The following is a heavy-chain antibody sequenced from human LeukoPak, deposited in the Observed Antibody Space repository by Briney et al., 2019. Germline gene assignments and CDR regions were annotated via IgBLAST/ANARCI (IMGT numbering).Heavy chain of an antibody. CDR1: GYTFTSYD. CDR3: ARVRITIFGVVIYGMDV. D-gene: IGHD3-3*01. CDR2: MNPNSGNT. Sequence: GASVKVSYKASGYTFTSYDINWVRQATGQGLEWMGWMNPNSGNTGYAQKFQGRVTMTRDTSISTAYMELSSLRSEDTAVYYCARVRITIFGVVIYGMDVWGQGTTVTVSS. J-gene: IGHJ6*02. V-gene: IGHV1-8*01.